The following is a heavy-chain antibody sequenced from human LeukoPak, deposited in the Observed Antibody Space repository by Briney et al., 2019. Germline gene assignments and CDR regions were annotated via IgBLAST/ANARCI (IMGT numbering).Heavy chain of an antibody. Sequence: GGSLRLSCAASESTFSNYAMNWVRQAPGKGLERVSGISGGGGSTYYADSVKGWLTISRDNSKNNLYLQMDSLRAEDTALYYCAKGSGINHYHWIDPWGQGTLVTVSS. CDR3: AKGSGINHYHWIDP. CDR1: ESTFSNYA. J-gene: IGHJ5*02. V-gene: IGHV3-23*01. CDR2: ISGGGGST. D-gene: IGHD1-14*01.